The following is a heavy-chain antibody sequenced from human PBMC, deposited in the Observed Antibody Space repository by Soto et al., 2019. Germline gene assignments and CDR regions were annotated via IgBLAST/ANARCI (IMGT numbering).Heavy chain of an antibody. Sequence: GGSLRLSCAASGFTVSSYEMDWVRQAPGKGLEWVAYISISGGTIYYGDSVEGRFTISRDNADNSLYLQMNSLRAEDTAVYYCTKEKSVINSGYDAFDIWGRGTVVTVSS. CDR1: GFTVSSYE. V-gene: IGHV3-48*03. D-gene: IGHD5-12*01. CDR3: TKEKSVINSGYDAFDI. CDR2: ISISGGTI. J-gene: IGHJ3*02.